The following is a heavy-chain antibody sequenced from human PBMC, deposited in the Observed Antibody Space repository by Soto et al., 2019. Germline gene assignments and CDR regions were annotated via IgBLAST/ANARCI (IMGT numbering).Heavy chain of an antibody. V-gene: IGHV3-30*18. CDR3: AKEGGLSGSYYISSSYYFDY. CDR1: GFTFSSYG. D-gene: IGHD1-26*01. CDR2: ISYDGSNT. Sequence: QVQLVESGGGVVQPGRSLRLSCVASGFTFSSYGMHWVRQAPGKGLEWVAIISYDGSNTYYADSVKGRFTISRDNSKYTLCLQMNSLRAEDTSVYYCAKEGGLSGSYYISSSYYFDYWGQGTLVTVSS. J-gene: IGHJ4*02.